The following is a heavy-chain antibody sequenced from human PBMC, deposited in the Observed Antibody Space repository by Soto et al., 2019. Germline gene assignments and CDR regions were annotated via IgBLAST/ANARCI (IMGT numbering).Heavy chain of an antibody. CDR1: GFSVSDYA. CDR3: TKSPRVATVFRWGLDP. J-gene: IGHJ5*02. V-gene: IGHV3-23*01. Sequence: GGSVRLSXAASGFSVSDYAIAWVRQAPGKGLEWVSSLSGSETMRQADSVKGRFTISRDNSKNTVYLQMNNLRVEDTALYYCTKSPRVATVFRWGLDPWGQGTLVTVSS. CDR2: LSGSETM. D-gene: IGHD5-12*01.